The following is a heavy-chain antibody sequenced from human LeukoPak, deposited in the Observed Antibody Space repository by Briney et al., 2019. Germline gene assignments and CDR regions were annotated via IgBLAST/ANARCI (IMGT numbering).Heavy chain of an antibody. J-gene: IGHJ3*02. CDR1: GGSISGFY. V-gene: IGHV4-59*01. CDR3: ARHNYYDSSGLDAFDI. Sequence: SETLSLTCTVSGGSISGFYWSWIRQPPGKGLEWIGYISYSGNTNSNPSLKSRVTISVDTSSNQFSLKLNSVTAADTAMYYCARHNYYDSSGLDAFDIWGQGTMVTVSS. CDR2: ISYSGNT. D-gene: IGHD3-22*01.